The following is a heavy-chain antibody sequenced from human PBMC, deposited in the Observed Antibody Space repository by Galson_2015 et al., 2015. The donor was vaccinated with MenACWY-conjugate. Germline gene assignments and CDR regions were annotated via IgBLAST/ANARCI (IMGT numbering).Heavy chain of an antibody. J-gene: IGHJ4*02. CDR2: ISSSGTYI. Sequence: SLRLSCAASGFIFSSYSINWIRQAPGKGLEWVSSISSSGTYIKYADSVKGRFTISRDNAKNSLYLQMNSLRGDDTAVFYCAKTRGASFYFDSWGQGTLVTVSS. D-gene: IGHD1-26*01. V-gene: IGHV3-21*01. CDR3: AKTRGASFYFDS. CDR1: GFIFSSYS.